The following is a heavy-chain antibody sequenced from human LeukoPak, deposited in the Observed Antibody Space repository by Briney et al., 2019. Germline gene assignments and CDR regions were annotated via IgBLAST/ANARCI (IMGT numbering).Heavy chain of an antibody. Sequence: SGPTLVNPTQTLTLTCTFSGFSLSTRGVGVAWIRQPPGNALEWLALIYWDDDNRYSPSLKSGITITKDTSKNQVVPTMTNMDTVDTATYYCAHYDYGDSPTVDYFDYWGQGTLVTVSS. V-gene: IGHV2-5*02. D-gene: IGHD4-17*01. CDR3: AHYDYGDSPTVDYFDY. J-gene: IGHJ4*02. CDR1: GFSLSTRGVG. CDR2: IYWDDDN.